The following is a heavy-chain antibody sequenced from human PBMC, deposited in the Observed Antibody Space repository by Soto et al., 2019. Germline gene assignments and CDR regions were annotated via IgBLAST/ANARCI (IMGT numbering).Heavy chain of an antibody. CDR3: ATRSGYSSGWHDYYYGMDV. CDR1: GGTFSSYA. Sequence: SVKVSCKASGGTFSSYAISWVRQAPGQGLEWMGGIIPIFGTANYAQKFQGRVTITADESTSTAYMELSSLRSEDTAVYYCATRSGYSSGWHDYYYGMDVWGQGTTVTVSS. J-gene: IGHJ6*02. CDR2: IIPIFGTA. V-gene: IGHV1-69*13. D-gene: IGHD6-19*01.